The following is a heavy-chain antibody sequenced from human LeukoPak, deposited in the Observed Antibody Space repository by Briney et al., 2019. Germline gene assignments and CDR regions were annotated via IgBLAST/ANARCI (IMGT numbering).Heavy chain of an antibody. J-gene: IGHJ4*02. Sequence: GGSLRLSCAASAFTFSSYEMNWVRQAPGKGLEWVSYISSSGSTIYYTDSVKGRFTISRDNAKNSLYLQMNSLRAEDTAGYYCARDSPTTAIDYWVQGTLVTVSS. CDR1: AFTFSSYE. V-gene: IGHV3-48*03. D-gene: IGHD4-17*01. CDR3: ARDSPTTAIDY. CDR2: ISSSGSTI.